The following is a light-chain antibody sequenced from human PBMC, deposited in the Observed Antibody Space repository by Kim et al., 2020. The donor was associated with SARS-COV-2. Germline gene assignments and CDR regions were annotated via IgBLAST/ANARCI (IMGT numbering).Light chain of an antibody. CDR1: SRDVGGYKY. J-gene: IGLJ1*01. V-gene: IGLV2-14*03. CDR3: SSYTSSSTYV. CDR2: DVS. Sequence: GQSITISCTGTSRDVGGYKYVSWYQQHPGKAPKLMIYDVSNRPSGVSNRFSGSKSGNTASLTISGLQAEDEADYYCSSYTSSSTYVFGTGTKVTVL.